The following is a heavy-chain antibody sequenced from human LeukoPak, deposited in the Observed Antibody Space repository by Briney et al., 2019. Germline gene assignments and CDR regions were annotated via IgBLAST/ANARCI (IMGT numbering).Heavy chain of an antibody. J-gene: IGHJ5*02. CDR3: AREGPPPGNWFDP. Sequence: SETLSLTCTVSGDSINNYYCIWLRQPAGNGLERIGRLYTSGSTYYNPSLKSRVTMSVDTSKKQFSLKLSSVTAADTAVYYCAREGPPPGNWFDPWGQGTLVTVTS. V-gene: IGHV4-4*07. CDR2: LYTSGST. CDR1: GDSINNYY.